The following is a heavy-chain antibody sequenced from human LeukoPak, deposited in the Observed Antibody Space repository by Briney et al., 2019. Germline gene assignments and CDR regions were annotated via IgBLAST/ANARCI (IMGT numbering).Heavy chain of an antibody. CDR3: ARSHGSGSYYHMDV. V-gene: IGHV4-59*01. D-gene: IGHD3-10*01. Sequence: SETLSLTCTVSGGSISGYYRSWIRQPPGKGLEWIGYIFYSGSTSYNPSLKSRVTVSLDTSKNQFSLKLSSVTAADTSVYYCARSHGSGSYYHMDVWGKGTTVTVSS. CDR2: IFYSGST. CDR1: GGSISGYY. J-gene: IGHJ6*03.